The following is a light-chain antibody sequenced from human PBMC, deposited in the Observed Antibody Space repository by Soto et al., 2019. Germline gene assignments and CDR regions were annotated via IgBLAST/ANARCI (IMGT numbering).Light chain of an antibody. Sequence: DIQMTQSPSTLSASVGDTVTITCRASQSISSWLAWYQQKPGKAPNLLIYQASSLQGGVSSRFSGSGSGTEFTLTISSLQPDDFATYYCQQYNGYPLTFGGGTKVEIK. V-gene: IGKV1-5*03. J-gene: IGKJ4*01. CDR1: QSISSW. CDR2: QAS. CDR3: QQYNGYPLT.